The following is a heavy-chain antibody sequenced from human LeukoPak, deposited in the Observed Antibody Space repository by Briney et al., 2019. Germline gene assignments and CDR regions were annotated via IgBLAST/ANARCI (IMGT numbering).Heavy chain of an antibody. CDR2: ISGSGDST. Sequence: PGGSLRLSCAASGFTFSNYAMRWVRQAPGKGLEWVSGISGSGDSTYYADSVKGRFTISRDNSKNTLYLQMNSLRAEDTAVYYCAKDITDYVWGSYRPHDAFDIWGQGTMVTVSS. D-gene: IGHD3-16*02. CDR3: AKDITDYVWGSYRPHDAFDI. CDR1: GFTFSNYA. J-gene: IGHJ3*02. V-gene: IGHV3-23*01.